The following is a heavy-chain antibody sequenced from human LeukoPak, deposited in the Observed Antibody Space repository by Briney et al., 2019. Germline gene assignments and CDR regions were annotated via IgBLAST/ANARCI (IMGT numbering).Heavy chain of an antibody. D-gene: IGHD6-19*01. J-gene: IGHJ4*02. V-gene: IGHV1-46*01. CDR2: INPSGGST. CDR1: GYTFTSYY. CDR3: ARDRLRIAVAGTFPDY. Sequence: ASVKVSCKASGYTFTSYYMHWVRQAPGQGLEWMGIINPSGGSTSYAQKFQGRVTMTRDMSTSTVYMELSSLRSEDTAVYYCARDRLRIAVAGTFPDYWGQGTLVTVSS.